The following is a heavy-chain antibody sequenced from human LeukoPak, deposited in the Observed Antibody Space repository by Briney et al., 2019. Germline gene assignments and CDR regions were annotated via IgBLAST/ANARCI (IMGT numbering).Heavy chain of an antibody. Sequence: QPGGSLRLSCAASGFTFSSYEMNWVRQAPGKGLEWVSYISGSGSDIYSSDSVKGRFTISRDNAKNSLYLQMNSLRAEDTAVYFCVRMGRSQWTLPYFDYWGQGTLVTVSS. CDR3: VRMGRSQWTLPYFDY. V-gene: IGHV3-48*03. CDR1: GFTFSSYE. CDR2: ISGSGSDI. J-gene: IGHJ4*02. D-gene: IGHD6-19*01.